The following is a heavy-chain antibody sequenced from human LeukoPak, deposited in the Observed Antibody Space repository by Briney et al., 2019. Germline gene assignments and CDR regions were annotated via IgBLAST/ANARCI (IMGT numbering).Heavy chain of an antibody. CDR3: ARRRGVVVPAARGGRSYYFDY. D-gene: IGHD2-2*01. CDR1: GGSISSSSYY. J-gene: IGHJ4*02. CDR2: IYYSGST. Sequence: SETLSLTCTVSGGSISSSSYYWGWIRQPPGKGLEWIGSIYYSGSTYYNPSLKSRVTISVDTSKNQFSLKLSSATAADTAVYYCARRRGVVVPAARGGRSYYFDYWGQGTLVTVSS. V-gene: IGHV4-39*01.